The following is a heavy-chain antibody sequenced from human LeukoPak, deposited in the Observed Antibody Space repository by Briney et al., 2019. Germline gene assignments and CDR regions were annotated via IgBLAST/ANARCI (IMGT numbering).Heavy chain of an antibody. CDR1: GFTFSDYY. CDR2: ISSSSSYT. D-gene: IGHD6-19*01. V-gene: IGHV3-11*03. Sequence: GGSLRLSCAASGFTFSDYYMSWIRQAPGKGLEWVSYISSSSSYTNYADSVKGRFTISRDNAKNSLYLQMNSLRADDTAVYYCARFLVAGGYFDYWGQGTLVTVSS. J-gene: IGHJ4*02. CDR3: ARFLVAGGYFDY.